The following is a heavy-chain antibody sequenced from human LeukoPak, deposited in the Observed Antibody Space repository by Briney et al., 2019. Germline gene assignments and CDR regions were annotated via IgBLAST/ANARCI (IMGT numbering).Heavy chain of an antibody. J-gene: IGHJ6*02. CDR1: GGTFSSYA. Sequence: ASVKVSDKASGGTFSSYAISWVRQAPGQGLEWMGGIIPIFGTANYAQKFQGRVTITADESTSTAYMELSSLRSEDTAVYYCARDTANTAMVNYYYYGMDVWGQGTTVTVSS. CDR3: ARDTANTAMVNYYYYGMDV. CDR2: IIPIFGTA. D-gene: IGHD5-18*01. V-gene: IGHV1-69*01.